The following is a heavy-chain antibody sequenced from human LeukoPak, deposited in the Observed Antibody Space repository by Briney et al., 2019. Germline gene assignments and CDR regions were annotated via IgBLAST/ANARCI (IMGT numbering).Heavy chain of an antibody. J-gene: IGHJ6*03. D-gene: IGHD3-16*01. Sequence: SETLSLTCAVYGRSFSSYYWSWIRQPPGKGLEWIGEINHSGSTNYNPSLKSRVTISVDTSKNQFSLKLSSVTAADTAVYYCARETSQKGAHYMDVWGKGTTVTISS. CDR3: ARETSQKGAHYMDV. V-gene: IGHV4-34*01. CDR1: GRSFSSYY. CDR2: INHSGST.